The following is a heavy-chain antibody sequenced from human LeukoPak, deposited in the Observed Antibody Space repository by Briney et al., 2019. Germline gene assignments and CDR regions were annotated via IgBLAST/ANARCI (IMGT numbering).Heavy chain of an antibody. CDR2: IGSAGDT. D-gene: IGHD5-12*01. Sequence: PGGSLRLSCAASGFTFSSYDMHWGRQATGQGLEWVSAIGSAGDTYYPGSVKGRFTISRENAKNSLYLQMNSLRAGDTAVYYCARGALVATSDGAFDIWGQGTMVTVSS. CDR3: ARGALVATSDGAFDI. CDR1: GFTFSSYD. J-gene: IGHJ3*02. V-gene: IGHV3-13*01.